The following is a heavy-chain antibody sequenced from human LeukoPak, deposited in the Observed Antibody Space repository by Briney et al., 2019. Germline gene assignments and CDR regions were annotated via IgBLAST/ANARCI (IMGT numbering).Heavy chain of an antibody. J-gene: IGHJ3*02. D-gene: IGHD3-10*01. CDR2: INPNSGGT. V-gene: IGHV1-2*04. CDR1: GYTFTGYY. CDR3: AIPLGRYYYGSGSFSDAFDI. Sequence: WASVKVSCKASGYTFTGYYMHWVRQAPGQGLEWMGWINPNSGGTNYAQKFQGWVTMTRDTSISTAYMELSRLRSGDTAVYYCAIPLGRYYYGSGSFSDAFDIWGRGTMVTVSS.